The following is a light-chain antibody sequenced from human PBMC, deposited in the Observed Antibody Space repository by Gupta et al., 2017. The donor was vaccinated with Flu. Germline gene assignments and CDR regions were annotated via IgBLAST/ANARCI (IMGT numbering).Light chain of an antibody. CDR2: GTS. J-gene: IGKJ1*01. V-gene: IGKV3-20*01. CDR1: QSVSSSN. CDR3: QQYDGSSWT. Sequence: ATLSLSPGERATLSCRASQSVSSSNLAWYQQKAGQAPRLLIYGTSNRATGIPDRFSGSGSGTDFTLSISRLEPEDFAVYYCQQYDGSSWTFGQGTKVEVK.